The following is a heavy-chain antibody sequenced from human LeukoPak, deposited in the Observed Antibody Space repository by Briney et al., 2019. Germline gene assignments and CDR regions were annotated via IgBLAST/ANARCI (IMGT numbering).Heavy chain of an antibody. V-gene: IGHV4-31*03. Sequence: SQTLSLTCTVSGGSISGNYYWSWIRQHPGEGLEWIGYIHDGGNSDYNSSLKSRVLISVDTSKNQSSLRLSSVTAADTAVYYCARSQINSLGYFYFDFWGRGTLVTVSS. CDR3: ARSQINSLGYFYFDF. D-gene: IGHD6-13*01. J-gene: IGHJ2*01. CDR1: GGSISGNYY. CDR2: IHDGGNS.